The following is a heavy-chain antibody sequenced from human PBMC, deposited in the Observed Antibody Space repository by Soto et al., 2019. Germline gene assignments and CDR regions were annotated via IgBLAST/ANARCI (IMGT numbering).Heavy chain of an antibody. CDR2: ISSSSSYI. Sequence: KPGGSLRLSCAASGFTFSSYSINWVRQAPGKGLEWVSSISSSSSYIYYADSVKGRFTISRDNAKNSLYLQMNSLRAEDTAVYYCAREGNYYDSSGYYPDAFDIWGQGTMVTVSS. J-gene: IGHJ3*02. CDR1: GFTFSSYS. D-gene: IGHD3-22*01. CDR3: AREGNYYDSSGYYPDAFDI. V-gene: IGHV3-21*01.